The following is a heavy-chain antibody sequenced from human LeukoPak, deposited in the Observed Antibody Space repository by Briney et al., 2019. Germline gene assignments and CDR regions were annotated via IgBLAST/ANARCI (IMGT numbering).Heavy chain of an antibody. CDR1: GDSVSSNSAA. D-gene: IGHD2-2*01. J-gene: IGHJ4*02. CDR3: ARNIVVVPAAIPYYFDY. CDR2: TYYRSKWYN. Sequence: SQTLSLTCAISGDSVSSNSAAWNWIRQSPSRGLEWLGRTYYRSKWYNDYAVSVKSRITINPDTSKNQFSLKLSSVTAADTAVYYCARNIVVVPAAIPYYFDYWGQGTLVTVSS. V-gene: IGHV6-1*01.